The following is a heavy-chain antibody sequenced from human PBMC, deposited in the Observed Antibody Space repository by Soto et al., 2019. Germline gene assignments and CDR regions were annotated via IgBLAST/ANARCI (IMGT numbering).Heavy chain of an antibody. J-gene: IGHJ6*02. D-gene: IGHD2-2*01. CDR3: AKDLRYCSSTSCSGDYYYYYGMYV. CDR2: ISGSGGST. V-gene: IGHV3-23*01. Sequence: GGSLRLSCAASGFTFSSYAMIWFRQAPGKGLEWVSAISGSGGSTYYADSEKGRFTISRDNSKNTLYLQMNSLRAEDTAVYYCAKDLRYCSSTSCSGDYYYYYGMYVWGQGTTVTVSS. CDR1: GFTFSSYA.